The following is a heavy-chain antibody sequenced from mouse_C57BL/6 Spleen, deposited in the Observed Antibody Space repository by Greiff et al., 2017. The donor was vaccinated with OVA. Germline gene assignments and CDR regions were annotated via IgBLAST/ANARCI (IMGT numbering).Heavy chain of an antibody. CDR1: GYTFTDYN. CDR3: ARPGAAQATGFAY. Sequence: EVQVVESGPELVKPGASVKIPCKASGYTFTDYNMDWVKQSHGKSLEWIGDINPNNGGTIYNQKFKGKATLTVDKSSSTAYMELRSLTSEDTAVYYCARPGAAQATGFAYWGQGTLVTVSA. D-gene: IGHD3-2*02. V-gene: IGHV1-18*01. CDR2: INPNNGGT. J-gene: IGHJ3*01.